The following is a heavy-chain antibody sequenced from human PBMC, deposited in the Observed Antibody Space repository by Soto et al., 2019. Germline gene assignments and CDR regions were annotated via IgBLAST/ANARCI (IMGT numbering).Heavy chain of an antibody. CDR2: IIPILGIA. J-gene: IGHJ4*02. Sequence: SVKVSCKASGGTFSSYTISWVRQAPGQGLEWMGRIIPILGIANYAQKFQGRVTITADKSTSTAYMELSSLRSEDTAVYYCARDEGSSTMVRGVIWVWGQGTLVTVSS. D-gene: IGHD3-10*01. CDR3: ARDEGSSTMVRGVIWV. CDR1: GGTFSSYT. V-gene: IGHV1-69*04.